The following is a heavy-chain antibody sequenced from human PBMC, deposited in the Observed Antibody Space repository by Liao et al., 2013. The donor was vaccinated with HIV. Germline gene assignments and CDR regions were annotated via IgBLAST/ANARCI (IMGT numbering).Heavy chain of an antibody. Sequence: QVQLQESGPGLVRPSQTLSLTCTVSGGSISSGIHYWSWIRQPAGKGPEWIGRVYLSGSTSYNPSLKSRVSISIDTSNNQFFLTVNSVTATDTAVYYCARKGRSPIFFGVVMGWFDPWGQGTLVTVSS. CDR3: ARKGRSPIFFGVVMGWFDP. CDR1: GGSISSGIHY. V-gene: IGHV4-61*02. CDR2: VYLSGST. J-gene: IGHJ5*02. D-gene: IGHD3-3*01.